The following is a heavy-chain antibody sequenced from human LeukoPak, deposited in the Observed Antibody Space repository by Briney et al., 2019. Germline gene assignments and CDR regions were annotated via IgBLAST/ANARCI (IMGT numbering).Heavy chain of an antibody. D-gene: IGHD5-12*01. CDR1: GFTFINYW. CDR2: INQDGSVK. Sequence: GGSLRLSCAASGFTFINYWMTWVRQAPGKGLEWVANINQDGSVKYYADSVKGRFTISRDNAKNSLYLQMNSLRAEDTALYYCAKSSSYSGYKGDFDYWGQGTLVTVSS. CDR3: AKSSSYSGYKGDFDY. V-gene: IGHV3-7*03. J-gene: IGHJ4*02.